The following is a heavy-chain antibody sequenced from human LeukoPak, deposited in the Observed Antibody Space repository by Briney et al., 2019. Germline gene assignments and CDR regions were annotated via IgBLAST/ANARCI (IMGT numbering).Heavy chain of an antibody. Sequence: SETLSLTCAVYGGSFSGYYWSWIRQPPGKGLEWIGEINHSGSTNYNPSLKSRVTISVDTSKNQFSLKLSSVTAADTAVYYCAKGRFCFDYWGQGTLVTVSS. D-gene: IGHD5-24*01. V-gene: IGHV4-34*01. CDR3: AKGRFCFDY. CDR2: INHSGST. CDR1: GGSFSGYY. J-gene: IGHJ4*02.